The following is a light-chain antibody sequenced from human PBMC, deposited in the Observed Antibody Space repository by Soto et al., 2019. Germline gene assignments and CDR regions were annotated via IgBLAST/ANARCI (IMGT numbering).Light chain of an antibody. CDR1: QSLLHTNGKKY. CDR3: QQYNNWPYT. Sequence: DIVMTQSPLSLPVTPGEPASISCRSSQSLLHTNGKKYMDWYLQKPGQSPQLLIYLGSNRASGVPDRFSGSGSGTDFSLKISRVEAEDVGVYYCQQYNNWPYTFGQGTKVDIK. CDR2: LGS. V-gene: IGKV2-28*01. J-gene: IGKJ2*01.